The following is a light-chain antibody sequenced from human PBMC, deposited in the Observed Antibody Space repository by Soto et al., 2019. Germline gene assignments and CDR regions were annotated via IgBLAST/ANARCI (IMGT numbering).Light chain of an antibody. CDR3: QQSHSTPLT. J-gene: IGKJ4*01. CDR2: AAS. Sequence: DIQMTPSPSSLSASVVDRVTITCRASQSISRYLNWYQQRPGKAPKFLIYAASSLQSGVPSRFSGSGFGTDFTLTISSLQPEDFATYYCQQSHSTPLTFGGGTKVDIK. V-gene: IGKV1-39*01. CDR1: QSISRY.